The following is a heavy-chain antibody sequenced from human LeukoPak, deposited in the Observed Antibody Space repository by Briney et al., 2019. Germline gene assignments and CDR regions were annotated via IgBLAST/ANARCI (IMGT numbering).Heavy chain of an antibody. Sequence: QPGGSLRLSCAASGFTFSGHNMNWVRQAPGKGQEWISFVSISSGTIYYADSVNGRFRISRDNAKSSLDLEMNSLRAKDTAVYYCARAMSTFGGVRNYFDSWGQGTLVTVSS. CDR3: ARAMSTFGGVRNYFDS. J-gene: IGHJ4*02. CDR1: GFTFSGHN. V-gene: IGHV3-48*04. D-gene: IGHD3-16*01. CDR2: VSISSGTI.